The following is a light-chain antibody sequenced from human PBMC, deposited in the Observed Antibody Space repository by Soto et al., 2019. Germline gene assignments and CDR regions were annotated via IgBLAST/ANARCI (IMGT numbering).Light chain of an antibody. CDR3: QQYNNWPLT. Sequence: EIVMTQSPDTLSVSPGEKATLSCRASQRVSSNLAWYQQKPGQAPRLLIYGASTRVTGIPARFSGSGSGTEFTLAISGLQSEDFAVYDCQQYNNWPLTVGGGTKVEI. CDR2: GAS. J-gene: IGKJ4*01. CDR1: QRVSSN. V-gene: IGKV3-15*01.